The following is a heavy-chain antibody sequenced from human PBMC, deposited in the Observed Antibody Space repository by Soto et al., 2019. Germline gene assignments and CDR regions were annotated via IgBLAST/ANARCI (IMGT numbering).Heavy chain of an antibody. CDR2: IGGSGGTT. Sequence: EVQLLESGGGLVQPGGSLRLSCAASGFTFSRFAMNWVRQAPGKGLEWVSGIGGSGGTTYYADSVKGRFTISRDNSKNTLFLQMNSLRAEDTAVYYCAIDSLGDYYYYGLDVWGQGTTVTVSS. D-gene: IGHD2-15*01. J-gene: IGHJ6*02. CDR1: GFTFSRFA. CDR3: AIDSLGDYYYYGLDV. V-gene: IGHV3-23*01.